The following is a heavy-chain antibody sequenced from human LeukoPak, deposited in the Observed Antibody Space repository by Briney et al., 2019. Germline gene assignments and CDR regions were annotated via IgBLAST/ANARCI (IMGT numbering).Heavy chain of an antibody. V-gene: IGHV4-34*01. J-gene: IGHJ3*02. CDR3: ARGHATTRFAFDI. D-gene: IGHD4-17*01. CDR2: INHSGST. Sequence: PSETLSLTCAVYGGSFSGYYWSWIRQPPGKGLEWIGEINHSGSTNYNPSLKSRVTISVDTSKNQFSLKLSSVTAADTAVYYCARGHATTRFAFDIWGQGTMVTVSS. CDR1: GGSFSGYY.